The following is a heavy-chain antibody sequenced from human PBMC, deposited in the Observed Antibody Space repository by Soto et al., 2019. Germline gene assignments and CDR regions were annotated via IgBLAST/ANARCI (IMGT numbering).Heavy chain of an antibody. J-gene: IGHJ6*02. V-gene: IGHV1-69*13. CDR2: IIPIFGTA. Sequence: SVKVSCKASRGTFSSYAISWVRQAPGQGLEWMGGIIPIFGTANYAQKFQGRVTITADESTSTAYMELSSLRSEDTAVYYCARDGYSHYYYYGMDVWGQGTTVTVSS. D-gene: IGHD5-18*01. CDR3: ARDGYSHYYYYGMDV. CDR1: RGTFSSYA.